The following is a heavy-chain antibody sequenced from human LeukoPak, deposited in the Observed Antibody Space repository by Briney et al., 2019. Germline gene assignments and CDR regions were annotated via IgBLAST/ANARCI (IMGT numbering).Heavy chain of an antibody. J-gene: IGHJ4*02. V-gene: IGHV4-39*01. CDR1: GGSISSSSVY. D-gene: IGHD2-2*02. Sequence: PSETLSLTCTVSGGSISSSSVYWGWLRQPPGKGLEWIGSMYYGGSIYYNPSLKSRVIISVETSKNQFSLKLSSVTAADTAVYYCARHSDSSCYTSFAYWGQGTLVTVSS. CDR2: MYYGGSI. CDR3: ARHSDSSCYTSFAY.